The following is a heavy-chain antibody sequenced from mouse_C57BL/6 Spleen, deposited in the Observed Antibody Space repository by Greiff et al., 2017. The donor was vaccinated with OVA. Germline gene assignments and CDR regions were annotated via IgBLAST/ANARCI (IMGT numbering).Heavy chain of an antibody. Sequence: QVQLQQSGPGLVQPSQSLSITCTVSGFSLTSYGVHWVRQSPGKGLEWLGVIWSGGSTDYNAAFISRLSISKDNSKSQLSFTLNSLQADDTARYYCARSGAGYAMDGWGQGTSVTVSS. CDR3: ARSGAGYAMDG. CDR2: IWSGGST. J-gene: IGHJ4*01. CDR1: GFSLTSYG. D-gene: IGHD3-1*01. V-gene: IGHV2-2*01.